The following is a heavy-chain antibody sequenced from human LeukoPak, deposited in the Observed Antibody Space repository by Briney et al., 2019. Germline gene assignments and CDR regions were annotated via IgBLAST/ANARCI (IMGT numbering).Heavy chain of an antibody. CDR1: GFTFSSYW. CDR3: ARDRDLSPELNYAFDI. V-gene: IGHV3-7*01. D-gene: IGHD3-16*02. CDR2: IKQDGSEK. Sequence: PGGSLRLSCAASGFTFSSYWMSWVRQAPGKGLEWVANIKQDGSEKYYVDSVKGRFTISRDNAKNSLYLQMNSLRAEDTAVYYCARDRDLSPELNYAFDIWGQGTMVTVSS. J-gene: IGHJ3*02.